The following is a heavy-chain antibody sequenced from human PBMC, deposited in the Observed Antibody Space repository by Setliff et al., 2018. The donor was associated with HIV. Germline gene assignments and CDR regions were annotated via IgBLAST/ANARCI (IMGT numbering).Heavy chain of an antibody. CDR2: IYHSGST. Sequence: SETLSLTCAVSGYSISSGYYWGWIRQPPGKGLEWIGTIYHSGSTYYNPSLKSRVTISVDTSKNQFSLRLSSVTAADSAVYYCARRRETIVVVIGIPNWCFDLWGRGTLVTVSS. CDR1: GYSISSGYY. CDR3: ARRRETIVVVIGIPNWCFDL. V-gene: IGHV4-38-2*01. J-gene: IGHJ2*01. D-gene: IGHD2-21*01.